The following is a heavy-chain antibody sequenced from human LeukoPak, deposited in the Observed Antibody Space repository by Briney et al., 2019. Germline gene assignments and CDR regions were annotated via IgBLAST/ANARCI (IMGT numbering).Heavy chain of an antibody. D-gene: IGHD2-8*01. CDR2: IRFDGSEK. V-gene: IGHV3-30*02. Sequence: PGGSLRLSCVASGFTFSTFGMHWVRPAPGKGLGWVAFIRFDGSEKYSADPVKGRFTISRDNAPNSLYLQMNILGAEDTAVYYCATDPASYCTSSTCDFDYWGQGTLVTVSS. CDR3: ATDPASYCTSSTCDFDY. CDR1: GFTFSTFG. J-gene: IGHJ4*02.